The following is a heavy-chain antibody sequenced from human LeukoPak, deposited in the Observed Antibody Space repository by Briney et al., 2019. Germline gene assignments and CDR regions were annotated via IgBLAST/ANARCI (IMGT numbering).Heavy chain of an antibody. CDR1: GFTFSSYW. D-gene: IGHD1-26*01. Sequence: PGGSLRLSCAASGFTFSSYWLSWVHQAPGKGLEWVANIKEDGSARHYVDSVKSRFTISRDNAKKSLYLQMSSLRAEDTAVYYCAIAAGWEQAYWGQGTLVTVSS. CDR3: AIAAGWEQAY. J-gene: IGHJ4*02. V-gene: IGHV3-7*01. CDR2: IKEDGSAR.